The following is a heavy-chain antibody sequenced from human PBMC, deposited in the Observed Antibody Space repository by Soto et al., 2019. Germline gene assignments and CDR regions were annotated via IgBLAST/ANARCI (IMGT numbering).Heavy chain of an antibody. CDR3: ARGTTVTRLDY. CDR2: IWYDGSNK. CDR1: GFTFSSYG. J-gene: IGHJ4*02. Sequence: GGSLRLSCAASGFTFSSYGMHWVRQAPGKGLEWVAVIWYDGSNKYYADSVKGRFTISRDNSKNTLYLQMNSLRAEDTAVYYCARGTTVTRLDYWGQGTLVTVSS. V-gene: IGHV3-33*01. D-gene: IGHD4-17*01.